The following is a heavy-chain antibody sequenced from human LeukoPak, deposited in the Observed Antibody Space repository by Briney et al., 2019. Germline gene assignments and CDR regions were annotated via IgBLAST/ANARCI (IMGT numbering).Heavy chain of an antibody. CDR3: AKDGGSYSTDY. D-gene: IGHD3-10*01. Sequence: EASVKVSCKASGYTFTTYKIHWVRQAPGQGLEWVGMINPSDGNTRNAQKFQGRVTMTRDTSTGTVYLELSSLRSEDTAVYYCAKDGGSYSTDYWGQGTLVTVSS. V-gene: IGHV1-46*01. CDR2: INPSDGNT. J-gene: IGHJ4*02. CDR1: GYTFTTYK.